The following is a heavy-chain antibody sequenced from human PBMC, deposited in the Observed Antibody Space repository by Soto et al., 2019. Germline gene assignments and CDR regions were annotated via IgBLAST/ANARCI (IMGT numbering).Heavy chain of an antibody. CDR1: GVFISSKNFD. Sequence: WETLSLTCTVSGVFISSKNFDWGWIRQSPGKGLEWIGTLYSGSTFSSLSLKNRVTISVDTSKNQVSLKLRSLAAADTAIYYCATTRGIAVGGSFDYWGQGIQVTVSS. CDR2: LYSGST. V-gene: IGHV4-39*01. CDR3: ATTRGIAVGGSFDY. D-gene: IGHD6-19*01. J-gene: IGHJ4*02.